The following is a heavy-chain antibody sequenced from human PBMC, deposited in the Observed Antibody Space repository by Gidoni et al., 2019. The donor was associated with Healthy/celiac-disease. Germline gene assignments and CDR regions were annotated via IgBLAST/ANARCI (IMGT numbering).Heavy chain of an antibody. Sequence: QVQRVEAGGGVVQPGRSLRLAGAASGFTFSSYAMHWVRQAPGKGLEWVAVISYDGSNTSSADSVKGRFTISRDNSKNTLYLQMHRLRAEDTAVYYCARVAWEWELGRPHAAFDIWGQGTMVTVSS. CDR3: ARVAWEWELGRPHAAFDI. CDR2: ISYDGSNT. D-gene: IGHD1-26*01. CDR1: GFTFSSYA. V-gene: IGHV3-30-3*01. J-gene: IGHJ3*02.